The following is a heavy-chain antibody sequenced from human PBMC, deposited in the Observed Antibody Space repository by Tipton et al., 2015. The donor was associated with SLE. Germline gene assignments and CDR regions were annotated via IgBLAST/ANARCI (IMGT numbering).Heavy chain of an antibody. CDR2: IYTSGST. CDR3: ARAIAYQQLAPMDV. V-gene: IGHV4-61*02. Sequence: TLSLTCTVSGGSISSGSYYWSWIRQPAGKGLEWIGRIYTSGSTNHNPSLKSRVTISVDTSKNQFPLKLSSVTAADTAVYYCARAIAYQQLAPMDVWGKGTTVTVSS. D-gene: IGHD6-13*01. J-gene: IGHJ6*03. CDR1: GGSISSGSYY.